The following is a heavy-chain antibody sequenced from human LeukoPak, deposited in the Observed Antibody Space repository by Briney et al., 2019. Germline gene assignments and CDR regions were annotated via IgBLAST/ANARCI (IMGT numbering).Heavy chain of an antibody. CDR3: AAQTRRGGDCYSDY. V-gene: IGHV4-59*01. Sequence: SETLSLTCTVSGGSISSYYWSWIRQPPGKGLEWIGYIYYSGSTNYNPSLKSRVTISVDTSKNQFSLKLSSVTAADTAVYYCAAQTRRGGDCYSDYWGQGTLVTVSS. CDR2: IYYSGST. J-gene: IGHJ4*02. D-gene: IGHD2-21*02. CDR1: GGSISSYY.